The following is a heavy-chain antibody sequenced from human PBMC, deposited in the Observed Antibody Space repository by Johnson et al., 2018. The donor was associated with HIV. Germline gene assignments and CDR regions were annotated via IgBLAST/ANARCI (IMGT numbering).Heavy chain of an antibody. CDR1: GFTFSSYG. CDR2: VSYDGSNK. Sequence: QVQLVESGGGLVQPGRSLRLSCVASGFTFSSYGMHWVRQAPGKGLEWVAIVSYDGSNKYYADSVKGRFTISRDNSKNTLYLQMNSLRAEDTAVYYCARGGGYSIAAPSDAFDIWGQGTMVTVSS. CDR3: ARGGGYSIAAPSDAFDI. D-gene: IGHD6-6*01. V-gene: IGHV3-30*03. J-gene: IGHJ3*02.